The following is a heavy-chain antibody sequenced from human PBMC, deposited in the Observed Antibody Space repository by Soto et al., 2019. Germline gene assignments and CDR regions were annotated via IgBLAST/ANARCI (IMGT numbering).Heavy chain of an antibody. D-gene: IGHD3-10*01. CDR3: AKGFGELLDYYGMDV. CDR1: RFTFSNYA. J-gene: IGHJ6*02. CDR2: ISHDGSDK. Sequence: GGSLRLSCAASRFTFSNYAMHWFRQDPGKGLEWVAFISHDGSDKYYADSVRGRFTISRDNSKNALYLQMNSLRTDDTAVYSCAKGFGELLDYYGMDVWGQGTTVTV. V-gene: IGHV3-30*18.